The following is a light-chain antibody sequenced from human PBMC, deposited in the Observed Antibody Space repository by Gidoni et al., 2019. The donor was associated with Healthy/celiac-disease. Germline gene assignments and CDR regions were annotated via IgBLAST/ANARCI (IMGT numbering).Light chain of an antibody. V-gene: IGLV2-14*01. CDR1: SSAVGGYNY. CDR3: SSYTSSSPVV. CDR2: EVS. J-gene: IGLJ2*01. Sequence: QSALTQPASVSGSPGPSITISCTGTSSAVGGYNYVYWYQQHRGKAPKLMIYEVSNRPSGVSNRFSGSKSGNTAFLTISGLQAEDEADYYCSSYTSSSPVVFGGGTKLTVL.